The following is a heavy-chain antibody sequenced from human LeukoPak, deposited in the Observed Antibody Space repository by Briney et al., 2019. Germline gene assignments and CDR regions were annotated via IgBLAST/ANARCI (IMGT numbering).Heavy chain of an antibody. Sequence: SETLSLTCTVSGYSISSGYYWGWIRPPPGKGLEWIGEINHSGGTNYNPSLKSRVTISVDTSKNQFSLKLSSVAAADTAVYYCATYGDHDHNWFDPWGQGTLVTVSS. CDR1: GYSISSGYY. D-gene: IGHD4-17*01. CDR3: ATYGDHDHNWFDP. CDR2: INHSGGT. V-gene: IGHV4-38-2*02. J-gene: IGHJ5*02.